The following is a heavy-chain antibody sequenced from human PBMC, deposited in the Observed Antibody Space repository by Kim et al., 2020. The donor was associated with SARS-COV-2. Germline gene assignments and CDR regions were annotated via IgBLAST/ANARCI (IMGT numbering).Heavy chain of an antibody. CDR1: GGSISSSSYY. V-gene: IGHV4-39*07. J-gene: IGHJ4*02. CDR3: ARVPSRYGYIDY. CDR2: IYYSGST. Sequence: SETLSLTCTVSGGSISSSSYYWGWIRQPPGKGLEWIGSIYYSGSTYYNPSLKSRVTISVDTSKNQFSLKLSSVTAADTAVYYCARVPSRYGYIDYWGQGTLVTVSS. D-gene: IGHD3-16*01.